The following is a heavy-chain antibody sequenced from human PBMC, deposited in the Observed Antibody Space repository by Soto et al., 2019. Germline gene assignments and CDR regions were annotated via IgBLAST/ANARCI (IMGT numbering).Heavy chain of an antibody. Sequence: QVQLVQSGPEVEKPEASVRVSCKPSGYPFSNYGISWMRQAPGQGLEWMGWVNIDKGNTKYAQKFQDRVTMTTDTSTSTVYLELRSLRSDDTALYYCARERGGYRYGDYWGQGTLVTVSS. CDR3: ARERGGYRYGDY. D-gene: IGHD5-18*01. J-gene: IGHJ4*02. CDR1: GYPFSNYG. V-gene: IGHV1-18*01. CDR2: VNIDKGNT.